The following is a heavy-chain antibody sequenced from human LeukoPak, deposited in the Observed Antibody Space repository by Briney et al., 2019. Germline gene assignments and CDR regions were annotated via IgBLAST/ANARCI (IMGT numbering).Heavy chain of an antibody. D-gene: IGHD6-13*01. CDR3: ARDASSSRIPTLDY. Sequence: ASVKVSCKASGYTFTSYGISWVRQAPGQGLEWMGRISAYNGNTNYAQKLQGRVTMTTDTSTSTAYMELRSLRSDDTAVYYCARDASSSRIPTLDYWGQGTLVTVSS. CDR2: ISAYNGNT. CDR1: GYTFTSYG. V-gene: IGHV1-18*01. J-gene: IGHJ4*02.